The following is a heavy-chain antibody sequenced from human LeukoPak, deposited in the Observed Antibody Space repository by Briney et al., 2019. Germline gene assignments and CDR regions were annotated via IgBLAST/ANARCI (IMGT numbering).Heavy chain of an antibody. D-gene: IGHD1-26*01. CDR2: INPNGGGT. V-gene: IGHV1-2*02. Sequence: GASVKVSCKASGYTFTGYYMHWVRQAPGQGLEWMGWINPNGGGTNYAQKFQGRVTMTRDTSTSTVYMELSGLRSDDTAVYYCAREEGATQIFDYWGQGTLVTVSS. CDR1: GYTFTGYY. CDR3: AREEGATQIFDY. J-gene: IGHJ4*02.